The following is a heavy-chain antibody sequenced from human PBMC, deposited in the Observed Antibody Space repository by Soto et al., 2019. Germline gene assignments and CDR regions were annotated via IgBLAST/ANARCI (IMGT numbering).Heavy chain of an antibody. CDR2: ISYDGSNK. J-gene: IGHJ5*02. CDR1: GFTFSSYG. Sequence: QVQLVESGGGVVQPGRSLRLSCAASGFTFSSYGMHWVRQAPGKGLEWVAVISYDGSNKYYADSVKGRFTISRDNSKNTLYLQMNSLRAEDTAVYYCPKDRSHPLGQGTLVTVSS. CDR3: PKDRSHP. V-gene: IGHV3-30*18.